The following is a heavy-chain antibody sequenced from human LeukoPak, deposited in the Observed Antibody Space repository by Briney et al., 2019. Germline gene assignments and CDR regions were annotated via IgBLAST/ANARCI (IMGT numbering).Heavy chain of an antibody. Sequence: ASVKVSCKASGYTFTGYYMHWVRQAPGQRLEWMGWINAGNGNTKYSQKFQGRVTITRDTSASTAYMELSSLRSEDTAVYYCARDPHRELFDYWGQGTLVTVSS. J-gene: IGHJ4*02. V-gene: IGHV1-3*01. CDR2: INAGNGNT. CDR3: ARDPHRELFDY. D-gene: IGHD1-7*01. CDR1: GYTFTGYY.